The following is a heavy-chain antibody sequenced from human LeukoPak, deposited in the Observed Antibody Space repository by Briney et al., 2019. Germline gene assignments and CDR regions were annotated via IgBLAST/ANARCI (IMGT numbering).Heavy chain of an antibody. V-gene: IGHV4-31*03. CDR3: ASGPTYNDFWRGYSNYYYMDV. J-gene: IGHJ6*03. CDR2: ISYSGST. Sequence: PSQTLSLTCTVSGGSIRSTSYYWIWIRQHPGKGLEWIGYISYSGSTSYNPSLRRRVTLSVDTSENQFSLRLSSVTAADTAVYYCASGPTYNDFWRGYSNYYYMDVWGKGTTVTVSS. D-gene: IGHD3-3*01. CDR1: GGSIRSTSYY.